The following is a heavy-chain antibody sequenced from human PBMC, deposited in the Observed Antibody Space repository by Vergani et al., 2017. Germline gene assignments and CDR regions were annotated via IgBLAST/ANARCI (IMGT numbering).Heavy chain of an antibody. V-gene: IGHV4-30-4*08. J-gene: IGHJ4*02. CDR2: IYYSGST. CDR3: ARSRYLRRATGEFDY. D-gene: IGHD3-16*01. Sequence: QLQLQESGPGLVKPSETLSLTCTVSGGSISSSSYYWGWIRQPPGKGLEWIGYIYYSGSTYYNPSLKSRVTISVDTSKNQFSLKLSSVTAADTAVYYCARSRYLRRATGEFDYWGQGTLVTVSS. CDR1: GGSISSSSYY.